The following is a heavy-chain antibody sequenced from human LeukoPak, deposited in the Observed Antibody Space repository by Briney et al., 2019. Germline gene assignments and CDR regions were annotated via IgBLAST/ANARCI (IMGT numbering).Heavy chain of an antibody. D-gene: IGHD3-10*02. CDR1: GFIFSIYA. CDR2: ISSSGSTI. J-gene: IGHJ6*04. CDR3: AELGITMIGGV. Sequence: GGSLRLSCATSGFIFSIYAVNWVRQAPGKGLEWVSYISSSGSTIYYADSVKGRFTISRDNAKNSLYLQMNSLRAEDTAVYCCAELGITMIGGVWGKGTTVTISS. V-gene: IGHV3-48*03.